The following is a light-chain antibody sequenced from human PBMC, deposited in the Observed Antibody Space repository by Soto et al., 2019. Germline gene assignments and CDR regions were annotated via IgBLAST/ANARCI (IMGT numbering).Light chain of an antibody. CDR3: QSYDDSLSAFV. J-gene: IGLJ1*01. CDR1: SSNIGAIYG. V-gene: IGLV1-40*01. CDR2: VNT. Sequence: QSVLTQPPSGSGVPGQRVTISCTGSSSNIGAIYGVHWYQQLPGTAPKLLIYVNTNRPSGVPDRFSASKSGTSASLAITGLQAEDEADYYCQSYDDSLSAFVFGTGTKAPS.